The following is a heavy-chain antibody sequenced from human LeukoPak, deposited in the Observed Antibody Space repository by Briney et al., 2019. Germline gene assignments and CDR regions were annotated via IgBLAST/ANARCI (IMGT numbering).Heavy chain of an antibody. CDR2: IKQDGSEK. V-gene: IGHV3-7*01. CDR1: GFSFSRHW. CDR3: ARETIVGHADDAFDI. Sequence: GGSLRLSCAASGFSFSRHWMSWVRQAPGKGREWVANIKQDGSEKYYVDSVKGRFTISRDNAKNSLYLQVSSLRVEDTAVYYCARETIVGHADDAFDIWGQGTMVAVSS. D-gene: IGHD1-26*01. J-gene: IGHJ3*02.